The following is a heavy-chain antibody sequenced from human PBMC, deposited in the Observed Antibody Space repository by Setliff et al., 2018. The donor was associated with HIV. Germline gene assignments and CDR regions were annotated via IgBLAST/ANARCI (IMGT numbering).Heavy chain of an antibody. V-gene: IGHV4-59*11. D-gene: IGHD7-27*01. Sequence: LSLTCTVSSGSISGHYWSWIRQPPGKGLERIGYIYSSGSTNYNPSLKSRVTISVDTSKSQFSLRLTSVTAADTALYYCARVLTGDNGWGYIDYWGQGSLVTVSS. CDR1: SGSISGHY. CDR3: ARVLTGDNGWGYIDY. J-gene: IGHJ4*02. CDR2: IYSSGST.